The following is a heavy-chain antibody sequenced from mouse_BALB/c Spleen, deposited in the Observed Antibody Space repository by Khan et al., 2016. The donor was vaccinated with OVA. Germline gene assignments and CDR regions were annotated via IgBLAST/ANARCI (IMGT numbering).Heavy chain of an antibody. Sequence: EVELVESGGGLVKPGGSLKLSCAASGFTFSSFALSWVRQTPEKRLEWVASINSDGIYTYYPASVKGRFTISRDNAKNTLYLQMSSLRSEDTAMYYCARHNYGPFAYWGQGTLLTVSA. D-gene: IGHD1-1*01. V-gene: IGHV5-9-3*01. J-gene: IGHJ3*01. CDR3: ARHNYGPFAY. CDR2: INSDGIYT. CDR1: GFTFSSFA.